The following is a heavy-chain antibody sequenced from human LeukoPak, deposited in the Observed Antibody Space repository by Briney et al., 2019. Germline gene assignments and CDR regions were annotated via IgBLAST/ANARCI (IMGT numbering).Heavy chain of an antibody. Sequence: GGSLRLSCAASGFTFSGSAIHWVRQSSGKGLEWVSLIYSGGSTYYADSVKGRFSISRENSKNTLYFQMNSLRAEDTAVYYCARDLSTDYDSSGYYFRAAFDIWGQGTMVTVSS. V-gene: IGHV3-66*01. J-gene: IGHJ3*02. CDR1: GFTFSGSA. CDR2: IYSGGST. D-gene: IGHD3-22*01. CDR3: ARDLSTDYDSSGYYFRAAFDI.